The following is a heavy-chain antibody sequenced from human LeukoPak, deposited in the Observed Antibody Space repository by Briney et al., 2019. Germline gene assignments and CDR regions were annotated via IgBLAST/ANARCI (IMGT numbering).Heavy chain of an antibody. V-gene: IGHV1-2*02. CDR1: GYTFTGYY. Sequence: ASVTVSCKASGYTFTGYYMHWVRQAPGQGLEWMGWINPNSGGTNYAQKFQGRVTMTRDTSISTAYMELSRLRSDDTAVYYCARDLEVLWFGGFYRGQGTLVTVSS. CDR3: ARDLEVLWFGGFY. J-gene: IGHJ4*02. CDR2: INPNSGGT. D-gene: IGHD3-10*01.